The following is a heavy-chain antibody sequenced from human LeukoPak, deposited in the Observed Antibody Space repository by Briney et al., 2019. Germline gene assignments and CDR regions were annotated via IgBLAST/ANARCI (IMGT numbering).Heavy chain of an antibody. CDR2: ISAYNGNT. Sequence: ASVKVSCKASGYTFTSYGISWVRQAPGQGLEWMGWISAYNGNTNYAQKLQGRVTMTTDTSTSTVYMELSSLRSEDTAVYYCAMDYDILTGYSRLDYWGQGTLVTVSS. CDR1: GYTFTSYG. D-gene: IGHD3-9*01. J-gene: IGHJ4*02. CDR3: AMDYDILTGYSRLDY. V-gene: IGHV1-18*01.